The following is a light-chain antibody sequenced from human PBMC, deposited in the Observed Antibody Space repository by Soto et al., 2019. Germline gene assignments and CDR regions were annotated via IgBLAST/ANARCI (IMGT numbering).Light chain of an antibody. V-gene: IGLV1-40*01. Sequence: QSVLTQPPSVSGAPGQRVTISCTGSSSNIGAGYDVHWYQQLPGTAPKLLIYGNSNRPSGVPDRFSGSKSGTSASLAITGLQAEDEADYYCQSYDSSLSGWGVFGGGPKLTFL. CDR3: QSYDSSLSGWGV. CDR2: GNS. CDR1: SSNIGAGYD. J-gene: IGLJ2*01.